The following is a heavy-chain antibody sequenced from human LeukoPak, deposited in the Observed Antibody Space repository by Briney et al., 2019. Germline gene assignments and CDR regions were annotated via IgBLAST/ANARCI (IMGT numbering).Heavy chain of an antibody. J-gene: IGHJ4*02. Sequence: GGSLRLSCAASGFTFSSYAMSWVRQAPGKGLEWVSAISGSGGSTYYADSVKGRFTISGDNSKNTLYLQMNSLRAEDTAVYYCAKLVVEYCSGGSCYEDYWGQGTLVTVSS. CDR3: AKLVVEYCSGGSCYEDY. CDR1: GFTFSSYA. D-gene: IGHD2-15*01. CDR2: ISGSGGST. V-gene: IGHV3-23*01.